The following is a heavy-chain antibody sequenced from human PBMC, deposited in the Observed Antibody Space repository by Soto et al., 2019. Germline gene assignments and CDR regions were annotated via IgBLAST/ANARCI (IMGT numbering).Heavy chain of an antibody. CDR2: IYYSGST. V-gene: IGHV4-39*01. CDR1: GGSIGSSSYY. Sequence: SETLSLTCTVSGGSIGSSSYYWGWIRQPPGKGLEWIGSIYYSGSTYYNPSLKSRVTISVDTSKNQFSLKLSSVTAADTAVYYCARHGVMSRGPYYYYGMDVWGLGTTVTVSS. CDR3: ARHGVMSRGPYYYYGMDV. D-gene: IGHD3-16*01. J-gene: IGHJ6*02.